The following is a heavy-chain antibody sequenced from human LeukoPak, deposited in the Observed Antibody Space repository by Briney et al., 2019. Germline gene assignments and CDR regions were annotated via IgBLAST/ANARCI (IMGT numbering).Heavy chain of an antibody. CDR3: ARAQSYDFWSGYSFDY. CDR2: ISSSSSYI. D-gene: IGHD3-3*01. J-gene: IGHJ4*02. Sequence: GGSLRLSCAASGFTFSSYSMNWVRQAPGKGLEWVSSISSSSSYIYYADSVKGRCTISRDNAKNSLYLQMNSLRAEDTAVYYCARAQSYDFWSGYSFDYWGQGTLVTVSS. CDR1: GFTFSSYS. V-gene: IGHV3-21*01.